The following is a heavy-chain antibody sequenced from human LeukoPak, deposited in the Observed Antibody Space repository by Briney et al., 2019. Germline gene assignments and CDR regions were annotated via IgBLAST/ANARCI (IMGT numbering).Heavy chain of an antibody. J-gene: IGHJ4*02. Sequence: SVKVSFKASGGTFIIYAISWVRQAPGQGREWMGRIIPILGIANYAQKFQGRVTITADKSTSTAYMELSSLRSEDTAVYYCARDISSWNYFDYWGQGTLVTVSS. CDR1: GGTFIIYA. V-gene: IGHV1-69*04. CDR3: ARDISSWNYFDY. D-gene: IGHD6-13*01. CDR2: IIPILGIA.